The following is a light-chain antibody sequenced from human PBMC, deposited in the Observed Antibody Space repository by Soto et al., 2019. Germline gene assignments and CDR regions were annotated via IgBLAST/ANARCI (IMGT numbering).Light chain of an antibody. V-gene: IGKV3-15*01. CDR1: QSVSTN. CDR2: GAS. J-gene: IGKJ4*01. Sequence: EKVMTQSPVTLSVSPGERAPLCFRASQSVSTNLAWYQQKPGQAPRLLIYGASTRATDIPARFSGSGSGTEFTLTISSLQSEDFAVYYCQQYNNWPLTFGGGTKVDIK. CDR3: QQYNNWPLT.